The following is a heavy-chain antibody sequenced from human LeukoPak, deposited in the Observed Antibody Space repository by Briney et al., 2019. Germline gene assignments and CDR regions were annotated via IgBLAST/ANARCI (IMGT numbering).Heavy chain of an antibody. CDR3: ARDTAMVTGVPNWFDP. J-gene: IGHJ5*02. Sequence: ASVKVSCKASGYTFTSYGISWVRQAPGQGLEWMGWISAYNGNTNFAQKLQGRVTMTTDTSTSTAYMELRSLRSDDTAVYYCARDTAMVTGVPNWFDPWGQGTLVTVSS. D-gene: IGHD5-18*01. V-gene: IGHV1-18*01. CDR1: GYTFTSYG. CDR2: ISAYNGNT.